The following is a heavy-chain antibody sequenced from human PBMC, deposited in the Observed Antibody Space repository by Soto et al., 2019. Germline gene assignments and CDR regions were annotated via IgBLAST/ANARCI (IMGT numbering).Heavy chain of an antibody. J-gene: IGHJ4*02. CDR2: ISWNSGSI. V-gene: IGHV3-9*01. CDR3: AKDRYRYCSSTSCYPFDL. CDR1: GFTFDDYV. Sequence: DVQLVESGGGLVQPGRSLRLSCAASGFTFDDYVMHWVRQAPGKGLEWVSGISWNSGSIGYADSVKGRFTISRDNAKNSLYLQMNSLRPEDTALYYCAKDRYRYCSSTSCYPFDLWGQGTLVTVSS. D-gene: IGHD2-2*01.